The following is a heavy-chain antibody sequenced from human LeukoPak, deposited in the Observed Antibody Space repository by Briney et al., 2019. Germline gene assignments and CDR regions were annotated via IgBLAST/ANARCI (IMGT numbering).Heavy chain of an antibody. CDR3: AREGRFLEWFEADYYYYYMDV. D-gene: IGHD3-3*01. CDR1: GGSISSYY. CDR2: IYNSGST. J-gene: IGHJ6*03. V-gene: IGHV4-4*07. Sequence: PSETLSLTCTVSGGSISSYYWSWIRQPPGKGLEWIGRIYNSGSTNYNPSLKSRVTMSVDTSKNQFSLKLSSVTAADTAVYYCAREGRFLEWFEADYYYYYMDVWGKGTTVTVSS.